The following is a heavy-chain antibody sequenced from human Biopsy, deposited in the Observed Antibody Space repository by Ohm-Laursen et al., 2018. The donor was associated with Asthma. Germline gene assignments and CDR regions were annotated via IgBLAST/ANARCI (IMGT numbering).Heavy chain of an antibody. Sequence: PSQTLSLTCTVSYGSTTSGGYYWTWIRQHPGKGLEWIGFIYYSGSTYYNPSLKSRVSISIDTSKNQFSLKLSSVTAADTAVYYCARGYSGSDRIVYYYSGLEVWGQGTTVTVSS. CDR3: ARGYSGSDRIVYYYSGLEV. CDR2: IYYSGST. J-gene: IGHJ6*02. V-gene: IGHV4-31*03. D-gene: IGHD5-12*01. CDR1: YGSTTSGGYY.